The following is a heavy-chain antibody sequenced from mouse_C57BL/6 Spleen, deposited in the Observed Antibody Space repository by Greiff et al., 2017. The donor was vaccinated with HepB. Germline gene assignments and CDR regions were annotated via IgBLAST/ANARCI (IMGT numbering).Heavy chain of an antibody. J-gene: IGHJ2*01. CDR3: ARRGSPTNFDY. Sequence: EVKLMESGGGLVKPGGSLKLSCAASGFTFSSYTMSWVRQTPEKRLEWVATISGGGGNTYYPDSVKGRFTISRDNAKNTLYLQMSSLRSEDTALYYCARRGSPTNFDYWGQGTTLTVSS. D-gene: IGHD1-1*02. CDR1: GFTFSSYT. CDR2: ISGGGGNT. V-gene: IGHV5-9*01.